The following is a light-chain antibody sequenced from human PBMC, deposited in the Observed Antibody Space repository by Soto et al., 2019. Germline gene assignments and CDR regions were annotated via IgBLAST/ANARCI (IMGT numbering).Light chain of an antibody. V-gene: IGLV1-44*01. CDR2: SNN. CDR1: SSNIGSNT. J-gene: IGLJ1*01. Sequence: QSVLTHPPSASGTTGQRVTISCSGSSSNIGSNTVNWYQQLPGTAPKLLIYSNNQRPSGVPDRFSGSKSGTSASLAISGLQSEDEADYYCAAWDDSLNGFYVFGTGTKVTVL. CDR3: AAWDDSLNGFYV.